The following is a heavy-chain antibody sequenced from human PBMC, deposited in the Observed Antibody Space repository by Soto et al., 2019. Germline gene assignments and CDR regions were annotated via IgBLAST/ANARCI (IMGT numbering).Heavy chain of an antibody. Sequence: QVQLQESGPGLVKPSQTLSLTCTVSGGSISSGDYYWSWIRQPPGKGLEWIGYIYYSGSTYYNPSLKSRVTISVDTSKNQFSLKLSSVTAADTAVYYCVRVLGIRIDWFDPWGQGTLVTVSS. CDR1: GGSISSGDYY. D-gene: IGHD7-27*01. J-gene: IGHJ5*02. CDR3: VRVLGIRIDWFDP. V-gene: IGHV4-30-4*01. CDR2: IYYSGST.